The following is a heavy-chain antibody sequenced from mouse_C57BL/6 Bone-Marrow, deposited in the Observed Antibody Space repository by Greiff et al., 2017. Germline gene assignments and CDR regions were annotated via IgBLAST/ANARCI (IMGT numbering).Heavy chain of an antibody. Sequence: ESGPELVKPGASVKISCKASGYAFSSSWMNWVKQRPGKGLEWIGRIYPGDGDTNYNGKFKGKATLTADKSSSTAYMQLSSLTSEDSAVYFCARSKDSYYFDYWGQGTTLTVSS. CDR2: IYPGDGDT. V-gene: IGHV1-82*01. CDR1: GYAFSSSW. J-gene: IGHJ2*01. CDR3: ARSKDSYYFDY.